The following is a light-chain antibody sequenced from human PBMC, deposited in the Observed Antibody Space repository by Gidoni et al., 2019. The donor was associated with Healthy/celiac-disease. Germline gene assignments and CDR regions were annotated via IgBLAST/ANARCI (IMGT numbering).Light chain of an antibody. CDR3: QQYYSYLRT. CDR1: QGISSY. J-gene: IGKJ4*02. CDR2: AAS. Sequence: AIRMTHSPSSLSASTGDRVTITCRASQGISSYLAWYQQKPGKAPKLLIYAASTLQSGVPSRFSGSGSGTDFTLTISCLQSEDFATYYCQQYYSYLRTFGGGTKVEIK. V-gene: IGKV1-8*01.